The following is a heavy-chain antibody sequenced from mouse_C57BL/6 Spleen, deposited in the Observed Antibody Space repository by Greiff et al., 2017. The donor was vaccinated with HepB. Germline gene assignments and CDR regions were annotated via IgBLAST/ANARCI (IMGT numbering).Heavy chain of an antibody. CDR1: GYTFTSYW. J-gene: IGHJ2*01. Sequence: QVQLQQPGAELVRPWSSVKLSCKASGYTFTSYWMDWVKQRPGQGLEWIGNIYPSDSETNYNQKFKDKSTLTVDKSSSTAYMQLSSLTSEDSAVYYCAHYYGYDDLGYWGQGTTLTVSS. D-gene: IGHD2-2*01. CDR2: IYPSDSET. CDR3: AHYYGYDDLGY. V-gene: IGHV1-61*01.